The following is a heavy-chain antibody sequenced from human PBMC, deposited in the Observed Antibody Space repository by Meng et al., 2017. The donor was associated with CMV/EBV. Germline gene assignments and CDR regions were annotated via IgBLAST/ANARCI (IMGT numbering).Heavy chain of an antibody. CDR1: GDSVSSNSAA. Sequence: LRLSCAISGDSVSSNSAAWNWIRQSPSRGLEWLGRTYYRSKWYNDYAVSVKSRIAINPDTSKNQFSLQLSSVTPEDTAVYYCARDHGVGATYYYYYGMDVWGQGTTVTAP. J-gene: IGHJ6*02. CDR3: ARDHGVGATYYYYYGMDV. V-gene: IGHV6-1*01. CDR2: TYYRSKWYN. D-gene: IGHD1-26*01.